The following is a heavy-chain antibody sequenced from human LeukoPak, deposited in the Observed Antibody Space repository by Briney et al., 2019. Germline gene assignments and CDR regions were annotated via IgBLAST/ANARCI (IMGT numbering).Heavy chain of an antibody. V-gene: IGHV1-2*02. CDR3: ARTLHSYYDSSGYFDY. CDR2: INCNSGAT. CDR1: GYTFTDYD. Sequence: ASVKVSCKPSGYTFTDYDMHWVRKAPGQGLEWMGRINCNSGATKYGEKFQGRVTMTRDTSISTVYMELSRLRPVDTAVYFCARTLHSYYDSSGYFDYWGQGTLVTVSS. J-gene: IGHJ4*02. D-gene: IGHD3-22*01.